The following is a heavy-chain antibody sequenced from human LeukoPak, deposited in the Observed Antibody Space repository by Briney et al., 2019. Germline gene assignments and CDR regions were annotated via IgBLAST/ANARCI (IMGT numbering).Heavy chain of an antibody. CDR3: ARGGSSWYNWFDP. Sequence: PGGPLRLSCEPSGFPFSSYGMNWVRQAPGKGLGWVSYISSSGSTIYYADSVKGRFTISRDNAKNSLYLQMNSLRAEDTAVYYCARGGSSWYNWFDPWGQGTLVTVSS. V-gene: IGHV3-48*03. CDR2: ISSSGSTI. D-gene: IGHD6-13*01. CDR1: GFPFSSYG. J-gene: IGHJ5*02.